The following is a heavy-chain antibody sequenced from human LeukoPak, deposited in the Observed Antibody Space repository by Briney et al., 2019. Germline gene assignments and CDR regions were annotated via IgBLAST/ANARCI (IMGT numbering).Heavy chain of an antibody. CDR3: ARGLVGASGFDP. Sequence: GASVKVSCEASGYTLANHYMNWVRQAPGQGLEWMGIINPSGGSTSYAQKFQGRVTLTSDTSTSTVYMELRSLRSEDTAVYFCARGLVGASGFDPWGQGTLVTVSS. J-gene: IGHJ5*02. CDR1: GYTLANHY. V-gene: IGHV1-46*01. CDR2: INPSGGST. D-gene: IGHD1-26*01.